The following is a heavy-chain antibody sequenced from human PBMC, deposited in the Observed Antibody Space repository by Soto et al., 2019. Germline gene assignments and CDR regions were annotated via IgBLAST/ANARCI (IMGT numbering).Heavy chain of an antibody. J-gene: IGHJ3*02. CDR2: IYYSGST. V-gene: IGHV4-59*01. D-gene: IGHD2-2*01. Sequence: SETLSLTCTVSGGSISGYYWSWIRQPPGKGLEWIGYIYYSGSTNYNPSLKSRVTISVDTSKNQFSLKLSSVTAADTAVYYCARYAVVVPAAIFAFDIWGQGTMVTVSS. CDR1: GGSISGYY. CDR3: ARYAVVVPAAIFAFDI.